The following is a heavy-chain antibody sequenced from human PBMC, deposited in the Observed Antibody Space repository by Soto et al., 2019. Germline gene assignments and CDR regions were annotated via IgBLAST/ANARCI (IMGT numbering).Heavy chain of an antibody. Sequence: PSETLSLTCAVSGGSISSSNWWSWVRQPPGKGLEWIGEIYHSGSTNYNPSLKSRVTISVDKSKNQFSLKLSSVTAADTAVYYCARDPHPLIYGGNPIVSFDYWGQGTLVTVSS. J-gene: IGHJ4*02. CDR2: IYHSGST. V-gene: IGHV4-4*02. D-gene: IGHD4-17*01. CDR3: ARDPHPLIYGGNPIVSFDY. CDR1: GGSISSSNW.